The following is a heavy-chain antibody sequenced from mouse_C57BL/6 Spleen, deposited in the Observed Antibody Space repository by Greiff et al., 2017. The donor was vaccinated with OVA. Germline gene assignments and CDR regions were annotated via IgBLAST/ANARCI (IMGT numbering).Heavy chain of an antibody. D-gene: IGHD2-2*01. Sequence: QVQLQQSDAELVKPGASVKISCKASGYTFTDHTIHWMKQRPEQGLEWIGEIYPSDGSTKYNEKFKGKATLTADKSSSTAYMQLNSLTSEDSAVYFCAGEDGYDLSFAYWGQGTLVTVSA. CDR3: AGEDGYDLSFAY. J-gene: IGHJ3*01. V-gene: IGHV1-78*01. CDR2: IYPSDGST. CDR1: GYTFTDHT.